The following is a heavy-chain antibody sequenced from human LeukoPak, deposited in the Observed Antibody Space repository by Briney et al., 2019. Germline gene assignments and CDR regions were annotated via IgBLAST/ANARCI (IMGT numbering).Heavy chain of an antibody. CDR2: IYTGGST. D-gene: IGHD4-11*01. CDR1: GGTIHSYY. J-gene: IGHJ4*02. Sequence: SETLSLTCSVSGGTIHSYYWSWIRQPPGKALEFIGYIYTGGSTNYNPSLKRRVAISVDTSKNQFSLRLNSVTAADTAVYYCARRSNYFDYWDQGTLVTVSS. V-gene: IGHV4-4*09. CDR3: ARRSNYFDY.